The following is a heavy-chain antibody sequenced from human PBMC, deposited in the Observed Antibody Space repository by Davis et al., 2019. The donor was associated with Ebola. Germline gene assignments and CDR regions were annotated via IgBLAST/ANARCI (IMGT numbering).Heavy chain of an antibody. CDR3: ARDSMAITFGTNWFDP. CDR1: GGSISSGDYF. CDR2: IYYSGNA. V-gene: IGHV4-30-4*01. Sequence: MPSETLSLTCTVSGGSISSGDYFWSWIRQPPGKGLEWIGYIYYSGNAYYNPSLKSRVTISVDTSKNQFSLKVNSVTAADTAVYYCARDSMAITFGTNWFDPWGQGTLVTVSS. D-gene: IGHD3-16*01. J-gene: IGHJ5*02.